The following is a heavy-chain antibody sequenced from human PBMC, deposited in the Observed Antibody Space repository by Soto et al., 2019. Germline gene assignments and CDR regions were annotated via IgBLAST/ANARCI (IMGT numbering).Heavy chain of an antibody. CDR3: ARDHVVVAATFRASYYGMDV. V-gene: IGHV3-30-3*01. J-gene: IGHJ6*02. CDR2: MSYDGSNK. Sequence: GGSLRLSCAASGFTFSSYAMHWVRQAPGKGLEWVAVMSYDGSNKYYADSVKGRFTISRDNSKNTLYLQMNSLRTEDTAVYYCARDHVVVAATFRASYYGMDVWGQGTTVTVSS. CDR1: GFTFSSYA. D-gene: IGHD2-15*01.